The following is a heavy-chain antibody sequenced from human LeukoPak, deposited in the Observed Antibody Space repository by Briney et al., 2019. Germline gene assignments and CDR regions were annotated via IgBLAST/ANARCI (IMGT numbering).Heavy chain of an antibody. D-gene: IGHD3-16*02. CDR2: IYYSGST. J-gene: IGHJ3*02. V-gene: IGHV4-39*07. Sequence: SETLSLTCTVSGGSISSSSYYWGWIRQPPGKGLEWIGSIYYSGSTYYNPSLKSRVTISVDTSKNQFSLKLSSVTAADTAVYYCAREVITFGGVIAPDAFDIWGQGTMVTVSS. CDR3: AREVITFGGVIAPDAFDI. CDR1: GGSISSSSYY.